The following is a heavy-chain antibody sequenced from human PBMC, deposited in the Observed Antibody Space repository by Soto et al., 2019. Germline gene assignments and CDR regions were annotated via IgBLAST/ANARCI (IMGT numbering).Heavy chain of an antibody. CDR2: ISYSGRT. Sequence: SETLSLTCTVSGDSISSGAYYWSWIRQHPGKGLEWIGYISYSGRTYYNPSLKSRLTISLDTSENQFSLKLTSVTAADTAMHYCARARQYYDSEFDPWGQGTLVTVSS. D-gene: IGHD3-22*01. CDR3: ARARQYYDSEFDP. V-gene: IGHV4-31*03. J-gene: IGHJ5*02. CDR1: GDSISSGAYY.